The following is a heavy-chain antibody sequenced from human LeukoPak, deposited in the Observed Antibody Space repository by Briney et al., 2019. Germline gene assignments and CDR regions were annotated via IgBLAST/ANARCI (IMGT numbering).Heavy chain of an antibody. CDR3: ARAPGAAAGTVASEYYYGMDV. CDR1: GGSFSGYY. J-gene: IGHJ6*04. CDR2: INHSGST. V-gene: IGHV4-34*01. Sequence: PSETLSLTCAVYGGSFSGYYWSWIRQPPGKGLGWIGEINHSGSTNYNPSLKSRVTISVDTSKNQFSLKLSSVTAADTAVYYCARAPGAAAGTVASEYYYGMDVWGKGTTVIVSS. D-gene: IGHD6-13*01.